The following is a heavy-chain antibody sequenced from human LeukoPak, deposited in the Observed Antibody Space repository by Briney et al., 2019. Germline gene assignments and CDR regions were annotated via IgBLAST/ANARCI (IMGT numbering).Heavy chain of an antibody. CDR3: ARVADQWLKRGAFDI. CDR2: INPNSGGT. J-gene: IGHJ3*02. CDR1: GYTFTGYY. D-gene: IGHD6-19*01. V-gene: IGHV1-2*02. Sequence: ASVKVSCKASGYTFTGYYMHWVRQAPGQGLEWMGWINPNSGGTNYAQKFQGRVTMTRDTSISTAYMELSRLRSDDTAVYYCARVADQWLKRGAFDIWGQGTMVTVSS.